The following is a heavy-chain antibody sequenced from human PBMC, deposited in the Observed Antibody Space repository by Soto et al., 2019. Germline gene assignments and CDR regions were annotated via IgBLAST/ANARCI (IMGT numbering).Heavy chain of an antibody. CDR2: TYHSGST. D-gene: IGHD4-17*01. CDR1: GGSISGTNW. V-gene: IGHV4-4*02. CDR3: ARGPSTTVQDAFDI. J-gene: IGHJ3*02. Sequence: QVRLQEPGPGLVKPSGTLSLTCAGSGGSISGTNWWSWVRQPPGTGLEWIGETYHSGSTNYNPSLKSRFTISVDKSKNQFSLRLSSVTAADTAVYYCARGPSTTVQDAFDIWGQGTMVTVSS.